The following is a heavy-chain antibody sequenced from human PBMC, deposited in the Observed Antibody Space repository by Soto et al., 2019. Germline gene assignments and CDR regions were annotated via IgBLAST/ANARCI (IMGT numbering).Heavy chain of an antibody. V-gene: IGHV3-30*18. D-gene: IGHD6-13*01. CDR3: AKDQGSSWYSSYYYYYGMDV. CDR1: GFTFSSYV. Sequence: GGSLRLSCAASGFTFSSYVMHWVRQAPGKGLEWVAVISSDGNNKRYADSVKDRFTISRDNSKNTLYLQMYSLRAEDTAVYYCAKDQGSSWYSSYYYYYGMDVWGKGTTVTVSS. CDR2: ISSDGNNK. J-gene: IGHJ6*04.